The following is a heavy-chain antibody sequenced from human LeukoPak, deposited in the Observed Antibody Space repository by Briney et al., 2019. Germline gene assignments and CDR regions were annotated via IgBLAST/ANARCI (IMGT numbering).Heavy chain of an antibody. J-gene: IGHJ4*02. CDR2: INVDHGDT. CDR3: ARGDDYVWGSLSYFDF. Sequence: ASVKVSCKNSGYSFTDYAIHWVRQAPGQRLEWMGWINVDHGDTEYSQIFQGRVTMTRDISATTAYLKLSSLRSEDTAVYHCARGDDYVWGSLSYFDFWGQGTLVSVSS. D-gene: IGHD3-16*01. CDR1: GYSFTDYA. V-gene: IGHV1-3*01.